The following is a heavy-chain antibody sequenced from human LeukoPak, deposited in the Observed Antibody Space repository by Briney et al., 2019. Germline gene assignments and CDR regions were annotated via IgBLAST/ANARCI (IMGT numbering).Heavy chain of an antibody. CDR3: ARGYYDFWRGFGWFDP. Sequence: SETLSPTCTVSGDSIDTGSYYWTWIRQPAGKALEWIGRLYTKGTTNYSPSLSSRVTISVDTSQNQFFLNLYSVTAADTAVYYCARGYYDFWRGFGWFDPWGQGTLVTVSS. CDR1: GDSIDTGSYY. V-gene: IGHV4-61*02. CDR2: LYTKGTT. J-gene: IGHJ5*02. D-gene: IGHD3-3*01.